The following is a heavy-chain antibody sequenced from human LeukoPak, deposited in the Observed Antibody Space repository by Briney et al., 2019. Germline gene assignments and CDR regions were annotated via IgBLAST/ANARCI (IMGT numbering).Heavy chain of an antibody. D-gene: IGHD4-17*01. V-gene: IGHV1-18*01. CDR1: GYTFTSYG. J-gene: IGHJ3*02. Sequence: ASVKVSCKASGYTFTSYGISWVRQAPGQGLEWTGWISAYNGNTNYAQKLQGRVTMTTDTSTSTAYMELRSLRSDDTAVYYCARGMHGDYSRDAFDIWGQGTMVTVSS. CDR3: ARGMHGDYSRDAFDI. CDR2: ISAYNGNT.